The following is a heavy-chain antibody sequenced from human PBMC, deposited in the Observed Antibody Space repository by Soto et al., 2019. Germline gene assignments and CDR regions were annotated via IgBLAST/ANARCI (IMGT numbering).Heavy chain of an antibody. CDR1: GGSFSGYY. Sequence: PSETLSLTCAVYGGSFSGYYWSWIRQPPGKGLEWIGEINHSGSTNYNPSLKSRVTISLDTSKNQFSLKLSSVPATDTAVYYCAREYVSQWFTKGYYCMDVWGQGTTVTVSS. CDR2: INHSGST. D-gene: IGHD2-8*01. CDR3: AREYVSQWFTKGYYCMDV. V-gene: IGHV4-34*01. J-gene: IGHJ6*02.